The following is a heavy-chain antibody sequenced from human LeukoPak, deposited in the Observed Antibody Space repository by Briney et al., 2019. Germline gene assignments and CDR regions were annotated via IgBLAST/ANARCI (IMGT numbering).Heavy chain of an antibody. Sequence: PGGSLRLSCAASGFTFSSYEMNWVRQAPGKGLEWVSYISSSGSAIYYADSVKGRFTISRDNSKNTLYLQMNSLRVEDTALYYCAKDGGPEYCSGGSCFQYWYFDLWGRGTLLTVSS. D-gene: IGHD2-15*01. J-gene: IGHJ2*01. V-gene: IGHV3-48*03. CDR1: GFTFSSYE. CDR2: ISSSGSAI. CDR3: AKDGGPEYCSGGSCFQYWYFDL.